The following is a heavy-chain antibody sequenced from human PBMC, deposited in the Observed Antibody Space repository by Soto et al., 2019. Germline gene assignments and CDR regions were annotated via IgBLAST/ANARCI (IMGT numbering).Heavy chain of an antibody. CDR3: ATGYCSSTSCPGRAFDI. Sequence: ASVKVSWKASGYTFTSYYMHWVRQAPGQGLEWMGIINPSGGSTSYAQKFQGRVTMTRDTSTSTVYMELSSLRSEDTAVYYCATGYCSSTSCPGRAFDIWGQGTMVSVSS. V-gene: IGHV1-46*03. CDR1: GYTFTSYY. CDR2: INPSGGST. J-gene: IGHJ3*02. D-gene: IGHD2-2*01.